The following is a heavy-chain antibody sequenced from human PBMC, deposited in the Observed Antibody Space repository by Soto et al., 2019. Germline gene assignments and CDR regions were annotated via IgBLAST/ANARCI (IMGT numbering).Heavy chain of an antibody. Sequence: GGSLRLSCAASGFTFGNYAMNWVRQAPGKGLEWISSISDPGTSTYYANSVKGRFSMSRDNSKNTLFLQMNRLRADDTAVYFCAKSMVTPSDAFDLWGRGTLVTVSS. J-gene: IGHJ3*01. CDR1: GFTFGNYA. V-gene: IGHV3-23*01. D-gene: IGHD2-21*02. CDR3: AKSMVTPSDAFDL. CDR2: ISDPGTST.